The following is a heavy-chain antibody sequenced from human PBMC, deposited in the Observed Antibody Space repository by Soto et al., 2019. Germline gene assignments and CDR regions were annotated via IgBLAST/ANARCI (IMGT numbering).Heavy chain of an antibody. CDR1: GYTFTNND. Sequence: GASVKVSCKASGYTFTNNDVSWVRQATGQGLEWMGWKNPGSGDTGYAQKFQGRVTMTRDISIATAYMELNSLTSEDTAIYYCARMESFGSLNWFDPWGQGTLVTVSS. V-gene: IGHV1-8*02. D-gene: IGHD5-18*01. CDR2: KNPGSGDT. CDR3: ARMESFGSLNWFDP. J-gene: IGHJ5*02.